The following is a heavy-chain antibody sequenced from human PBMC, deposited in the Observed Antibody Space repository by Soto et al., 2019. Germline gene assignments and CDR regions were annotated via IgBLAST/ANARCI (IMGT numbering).Heavy chain of an antibody. CDR2: IWYDGSNK. J-gene: IGHJ4*02. Sequence: PRGSLRLSCAASGFTFSSYGMHWVRQAPGKGLEWVAVIWYDGSNKYYADSVTGRFTISRDNSKNTLYLKMKSLRAEHTAVYHCARYIDCYTSSSGFDYWGQGTLVTVSS. V-gene: IGHV3-33*01. D-gene: IGHD6-6*01. CDR3: ARYIDCYTSSSGFDY. CDR1: GFTFSSYG.